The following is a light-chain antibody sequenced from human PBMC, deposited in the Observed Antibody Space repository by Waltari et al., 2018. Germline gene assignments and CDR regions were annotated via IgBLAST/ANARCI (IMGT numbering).Light chain of an antibody. CDR3: CSYGGSYTFEV. J-gene: IGLJ2*01. Sequence: QSALTQPRSVSGSPGQSVAIPCTGTSSDVGGSNYVSWYQQHPGKAPKLMIYDVTKRPSGVPDRFSGSKSGNTASLTISGLQAEDEADYYCCSYGGSYTFEVFGGGTKLTVL. CDR1: SSDVGGSNY. CDR2: DVT. V-gene: IGLV2-11*01.